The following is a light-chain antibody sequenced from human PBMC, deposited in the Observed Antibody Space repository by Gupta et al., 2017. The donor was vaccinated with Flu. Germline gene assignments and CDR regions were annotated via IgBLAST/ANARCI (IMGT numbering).Light chain of an antibody. CDR2: EAS. V-gene: IGKV1-5*03. CDR1: QYVNKR. J-gene: IGKJ3*01. Sequence: DIQVTQSPSTLSASVGDRVTITCRASQYVNKRLAWYQQKPGKAPKVLIYEASSLESGVPSRFSGSGSGTEFTLTISDLQSDDFAIYYCQVDNNHSDTFGPGTRVDTK. CDR3: QVDNNHSDT.